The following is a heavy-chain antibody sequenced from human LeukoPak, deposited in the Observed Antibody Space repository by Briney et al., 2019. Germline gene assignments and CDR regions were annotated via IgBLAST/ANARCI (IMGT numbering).Heavy chain of an antibody. CDR2: IYPGDSDT. J-gene: IGHJ4*02. V-gene: IGHV5-51*01. CDR1: GYSFTSYW. CDR3: ARGLVVVPAAKRIPQKFDY. D-gene: IGHD2-2*01. Sequence: GESLKISCKGSGYSFTSYWIGWVRQMPGKGLEWMGIIYPGDSDTRYSPSFQGQVTISADKSISTAYLQWSSLKASDTAMYYCARGLVVVPAAKRIPQKFDYWGQGTLVTVSS.